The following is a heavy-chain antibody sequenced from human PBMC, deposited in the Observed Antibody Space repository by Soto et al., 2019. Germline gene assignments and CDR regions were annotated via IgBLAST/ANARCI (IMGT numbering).Heavy chain of an antibody. CDR2: IYYSGST. Sequence: PSETLSLTCTVSGGSISSGGYYWSWIRQHPGKGLEWIGYIYYSGSTYYNPSLKSRVTISVDTSKNQFSLKLSSVTAADTAVYYCAREARSYYYDSSGYLDYWGQGTLVTVSS. CDR1: GGSISSGGYY. V-gene: IGHV4-31*03. J-gene: IGHJ4*02. D-gene: IGHD3-22*01. CDR3: AREARSYYYDSSGYLDY.